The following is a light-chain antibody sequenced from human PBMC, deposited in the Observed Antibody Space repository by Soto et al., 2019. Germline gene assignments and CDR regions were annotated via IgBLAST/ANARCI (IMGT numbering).Light chain of an antibody. V-gene: IGKV3-20*01. CDR3: QQYGSSPT. Sequence: EIVLTQSPGTRSLSPGERATLSCRASQSVSSNYLAWYQQKPGQAPRLLIYGASSRATGIPDRFSGRGSGTVFTLTISRLEPEDFAVYYCQQYGSSPTFGQGTKVEI. J-gene: IGKJ1*01. CDR2: GAS. CDR1: QSVSSNY.